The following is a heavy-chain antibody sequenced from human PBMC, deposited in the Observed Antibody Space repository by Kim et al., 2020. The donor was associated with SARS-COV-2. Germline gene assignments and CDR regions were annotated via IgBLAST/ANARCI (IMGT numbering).Heavy chain of an antibody. CDR1: GYTFTSYA. CDR3: ARDAYSSSWYGIHYYYYGMDV. J-gene: IGHJ6*02. V-gene: IGHV7-4-1*02. CDR2: INTNTGNP. Sequence: ASVKVSCKASGYTFTSYAMNWVRQAPGQGLEWMGWINTNTGNPTYAQGFTGRFVFSLDTSVSTAYLQISSLKAEDTAVYYCARDAYSSSWYGIHYYYYGMDVWGQGTTVTVSS. D-gene: IGHD6-13*01.